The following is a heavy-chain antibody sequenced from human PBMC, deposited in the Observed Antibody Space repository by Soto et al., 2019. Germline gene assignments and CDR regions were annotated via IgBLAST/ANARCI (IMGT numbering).Heavy chain of an antibody. D-gene: IGHD3-3*02. V-gene: IGHV3-30-3*01. Sequence: SLRLSCAASGFTFSSYAMHWVRQAPGKGLEWVAVISYDGSNKYYADSVKGRFTISRDNSKNTLYLQMNSLRAEDTAVYYCARDSELAYLDYWGQGTLVTVSS. CDR2: ISYDGSNK. J-gene: IGHJ4*02. CDR3: ARDSELAYLDY. CDR1: GFTFSSYA.